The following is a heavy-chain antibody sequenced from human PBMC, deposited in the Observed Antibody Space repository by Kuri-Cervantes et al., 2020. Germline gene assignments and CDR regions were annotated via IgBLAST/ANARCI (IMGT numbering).Heavy chain of an antibody. CDR2: FDPEDGET. CDR3: ARDSHVSYYDILTGYYPFDY. CDR1: GYTLTELS. J-gene: IGHJ4*02. Sequence: ASVKVSCKVSGYTLTELSMHWVRQAPGKGLEWMGGFDPEDGETIYAQKFQGRVTMTEDTSTDTAYMELSSLRSEDTAVYYCARDSHVSYYDILTGYYPFDYWGQGTLVTVSS. V-gene: IGHV1-24*01. D-gene: IGHD3-9*01.